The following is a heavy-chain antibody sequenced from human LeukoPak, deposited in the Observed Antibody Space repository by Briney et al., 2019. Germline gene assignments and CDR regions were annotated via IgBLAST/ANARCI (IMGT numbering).Heavy chain of an antibody. CDR1: GFTFSSYA. Sequence: GGSLRLSCAASGFTFSSYAMHWVRQAPGKGLEWVAVISYDGSNKYYADSVKGRFTISRDNSKNTLYLQMNSLRAEDTAVYYCASKNVGEQQPLGWGQGTLVTVSS. V-gene: IGHV3-30-3*01. CDR2: ISYDGSNK. D-gene: IGHD6-13*01. CDR3: ASKNVGEQQPLG. J-gene: IGHJ4*02.